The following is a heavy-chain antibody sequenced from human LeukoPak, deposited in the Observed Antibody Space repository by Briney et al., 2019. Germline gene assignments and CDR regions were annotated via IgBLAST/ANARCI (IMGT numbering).Heavy chain of an antibody. V-gene: IGHV3-73*01. D-gene: IGHD2-15*01. J-gene: IGHJ4*02. CDR1: GFTFSGSA. Sequence: GGSLRLSCAASGFTFSGSAMHWVRQASGKGLEWVGRIRSKANSYATAYAASVKGRFTISRDDSKNTAYLQMNSLKTEDTAVYYCWVVVVAATPRGGQGTLVTVSS. CDR3: WVVVVAATPR. CDR2: IRSKANSYAT.